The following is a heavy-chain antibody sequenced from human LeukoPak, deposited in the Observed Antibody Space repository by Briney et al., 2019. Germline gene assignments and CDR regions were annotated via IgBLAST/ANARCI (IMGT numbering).Heavy chain of an antibody. CDR1: GGSFSGYY. J-gene: IGHJ4*02. Sequence: PSETLSLTCAVYGGSFSGYYWSWIRQPPGKGLEWIGEINHSGSTNYNPSLKSRVTISVDTSKNQFSLKLSSVTAADTAVYYCARRAISTGDYFDYWGQGTLVTVSS. D-gene: IGHD2-2*01. CDR2: INHSGST. CDR3: ARRAISTGDYFDY. V-gene: IGHV4-34*01.